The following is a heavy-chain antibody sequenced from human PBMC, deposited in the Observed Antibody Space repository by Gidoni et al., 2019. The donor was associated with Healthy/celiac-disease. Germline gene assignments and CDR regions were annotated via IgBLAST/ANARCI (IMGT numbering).Heavy chain of an antibody. CDR1: GFTFSSYE. J-gene: IGHJ3*02. CDR2: ISSSGSTI. D-gene: IGHD1-7*01. V-gene: IGHV3-48*03. CDR3: ARDLPVELLPDDAFDI. Sequence: EVQLVESGGGLVQPGGSLRLSCAASGFTFSSYEMNWVRQAPGKGLEWVSYISSSGSTIYYADSVKGRFTISRDNAKNSLYLQMNSLRAEDTAVYYCARDLPVELLPDDAFDIWGQGTMVTVSS.